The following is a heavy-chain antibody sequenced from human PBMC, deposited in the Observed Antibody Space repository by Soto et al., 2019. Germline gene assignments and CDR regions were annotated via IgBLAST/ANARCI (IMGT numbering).Heavy chain of an antibody. D-gene: IGHD3-22*01. V-gene: IGHV4-59*01. CDR3: AREASVYYYDSSGYYYNYFDY. CDR1: GGSISSYY. CDR2: IYYSGST. Sequence: KPSETLSLTCTVSGGSISSYYWSWIRQPPGKGLEWIGYIYYSGSTNYNPSLKRRVTISVDTSKNQFSLKLSSVTAADTAVYYCAREASVYYYDSSGYYYNYFDYWGQRTLFTDSS. J-gene: IGHJ4*02.